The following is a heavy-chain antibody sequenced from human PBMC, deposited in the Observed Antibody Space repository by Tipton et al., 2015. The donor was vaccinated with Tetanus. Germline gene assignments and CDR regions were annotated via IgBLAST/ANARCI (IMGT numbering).Heavy chain of an antibody. CDR2: ITTSGGRT. V-gene: IGHV3-23*01. J-gene: IGHJ6*02. CDR3: ARRGCRGRSCFISPNYGMDV. D-gene: IGHD2-15*01. CDR1: GFTFKNYA. Sequence: SLRLSCAASGFTFKNYAMNWVRQGPSKGLEWISSITTSGGRTYYAESVEGRFTIARDNSKNTLYLQIDSLRAEDTAIYYCARRGCRGRSCFISPNYGMDVWGQGTTVAVSS.